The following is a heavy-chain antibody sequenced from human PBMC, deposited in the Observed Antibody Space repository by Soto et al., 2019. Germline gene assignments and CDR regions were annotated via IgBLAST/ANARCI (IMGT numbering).Heavy chain of an antibody. Sequence: QLGGSLRLSCAASGFTFSRDSMNWVRQAPGKGLEWVSYMSSGGSTIYYADSVKGRFTISRDNAKNSLYLQMNSLRAEDTAVYYCAREGDGSRWFNYFDYWGKGTQVTVSS. CDR3: AREGDGSRWFNYFDY. J-gene: IGHJ4*02. V-gene: IGHV3-48*01. CDR2: MSSGGSTI. D-gene: IGHD6-13*01. CDR1: GFTFSRDS.